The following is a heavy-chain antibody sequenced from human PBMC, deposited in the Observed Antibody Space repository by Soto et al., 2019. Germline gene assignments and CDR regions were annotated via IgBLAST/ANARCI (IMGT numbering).Heavy chain of an antibody. CDR1: GGSISSSNG. J-gene: IGHJ6*02. CDR3: GRVSGSYYYGMDV. Sequence: PSETMSLTCAVSGGSISSSNGWSWVRQPPGKGLEWIGEIYHSGSTNYNPSLKSRVTISVDKSKNQFSLKLSSVTAADTAVYDCGRVSGSYYYGMDVWGQGTTVTVSS. V-gene: IGHV4-4*02. CDR2: IYHSGST. D-gene: IGHD1-26*01.